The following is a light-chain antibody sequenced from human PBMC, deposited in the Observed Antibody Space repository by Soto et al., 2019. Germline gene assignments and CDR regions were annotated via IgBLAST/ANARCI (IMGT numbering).Light chain of an antibody. Sequence: DIQMTQSPATLSASVGDRVIITCRASQSISGWLAWHQQKPGKAPTLLISDVSRLQSGVPSRFSGSGFGTEFTLTIGSLQPDDFATYYCQHYADYPITFGQGTRLEIK. CDR3: QHYADYPIT. V-gene: IGKV1-5*01. CDR1: QSISGW. CDR2: DVS. J-gene: IGKJ5*01.